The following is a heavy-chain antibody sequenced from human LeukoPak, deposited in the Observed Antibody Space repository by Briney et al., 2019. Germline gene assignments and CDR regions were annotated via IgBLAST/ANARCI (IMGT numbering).Heavy chain of an antibody. CDR1: GFSFGSYA. J-gene: IGHJ5*02. D-gene: IGHD1-1*01. CDR2: ISGSGSHA. Sequence: PGGSLRLSCAASGFSFGSYAMGWTRQAPGQGLEWVSAISGSGSHANYAESVKGRFTISRDNSKSTLYLQMHSLIAADTAVYYCGSGPVGTTVPWGQGTLVTVSS. V-gene: IGHV3-23*01. CDR3: GSGPVGTTVP.